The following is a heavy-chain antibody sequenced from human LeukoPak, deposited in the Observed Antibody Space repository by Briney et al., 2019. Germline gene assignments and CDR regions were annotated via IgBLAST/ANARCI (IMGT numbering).Heavy chain of an antibody. V-gene: IGHV3-7*01. D-gene: IGHD2-15*01. CDR3: ARVGRTQVVAATTY. CDR1: GFTFSSYW. CDR2: IKQDGSEK. Sequence: GGSLRLSCAASGFTFSSYWMSWVRQAPGKGLEWVADIKQDGSEKYYVDSVKGRFTISRDNAKDSLYLQMNSLRAEDTAVYYCARVGRTQVVAATTYWGQGTLVTVSS. J-gene: IGHJ4*02.